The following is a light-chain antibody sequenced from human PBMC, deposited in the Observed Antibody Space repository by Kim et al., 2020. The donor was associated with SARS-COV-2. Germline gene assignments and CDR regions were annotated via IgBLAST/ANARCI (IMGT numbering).Light chain of an antibody. J-gene: IGKJ1*01. Sequence: AIRITQSPSSLSASTGDRVTITCRASQDIRSYLAWHQQKPGRAPKLLIYAASTLQSGVPSRFSGSGSGTDFTLTISGLQSEDFATYYCQQYYSYPPTFGQGTKVDIK. CDR3: QQYYSYPPT. CDR2: AAS. V-gene: IGKV1-8*01. CDR1: QDIRSY.